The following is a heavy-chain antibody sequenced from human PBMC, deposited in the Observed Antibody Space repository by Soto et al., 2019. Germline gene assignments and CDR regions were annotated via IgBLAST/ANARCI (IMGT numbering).Heavy chain of an antibody. CDR2: INSDVSST. Sequence: GGSLRLSCAASGFTFSSYWMHWVRQAPGKGLVWVSRINSDVSSTSYADSVKGRFTISRDNAKNTLYLQMNSLRAEDTAVYYCARGDLVGGNPYYYSGMDVWGQGTRVTRSS. V-gene: IGHV3-74*01. CDR3: ARGDLVGGNPYYYSGMDV. J-gene: IGHJ6*02. CDR1: GFTFSSYW. D-gene: IGHD2-15*01.